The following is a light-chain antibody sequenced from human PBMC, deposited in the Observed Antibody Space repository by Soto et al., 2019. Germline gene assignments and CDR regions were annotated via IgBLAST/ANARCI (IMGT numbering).Light chain of an antibody. CDR2: DVS. J-gene: IGLJ2*01. Sequence: QSALTQPASVSGSPGQSITISCTGTSSDVGGYNYVSWYQQHPGKAPKLMIYDVSNRPSGVSIRFSGSKSGNTASLTISGLQAEDEADYYCSSYTSSPRFVVFGGGTKLTVL. V-gene: IGLV2-14*01. CDR3: SSYTSSPRFVV. CDR1: SSDVGGYNY.